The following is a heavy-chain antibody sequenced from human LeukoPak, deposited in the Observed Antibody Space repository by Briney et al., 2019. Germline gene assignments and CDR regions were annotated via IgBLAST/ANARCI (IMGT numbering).Heavy chain of an antibody. CDR2: ISGSNSYI. D-gene: IGHD5-18*01. CDR1: GFTFSSYT. V-gene: IGHV3-21*04. Sequence: GGSLRLSCAASGFTFSSYTMHWIRQAPGKGLEWVSSISGSNSYIFYADSVKGRFTISRDNSKNTLYLQMNSLRAEDTAVYYCVKDGGGYSYGFFPYNWFDPWGQGTLVTVSS. J-gene: IGHJ5*02. CDR3: VKDGGGYSYGFFPYNWFDP.